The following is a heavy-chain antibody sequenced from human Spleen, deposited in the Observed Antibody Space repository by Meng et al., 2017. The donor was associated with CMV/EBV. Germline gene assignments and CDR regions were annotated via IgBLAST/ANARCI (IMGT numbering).Heavy chain of an antibody. V-gene: IGHV3-7*01. CDR3: VRGFSFDY. CDR2: IKREGSET. Sequence: GESLKISCAVSGFTFSSDWMSLIRQAPGKGLEWVANIKREGSETHYVDSVRGRFTIFRDNAKNSLYLQMNSLGAEDTAVYYCVRGFSFDYWGQGTLVTVSS. J-gene: IGHJ4*02. CDR1: GFTFSSDW.